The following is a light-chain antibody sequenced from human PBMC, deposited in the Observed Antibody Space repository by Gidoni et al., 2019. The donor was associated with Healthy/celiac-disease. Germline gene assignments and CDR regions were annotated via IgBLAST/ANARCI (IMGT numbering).Light chain of an antibody. V-gene: IGKV1-33*01. CDR2: DAS. J-gene: IGKJ4*01. CDR1: QDISNY. CDR3: QQYDNLPPLT. Sequence: DIQMTQSPSSLSASVGDRVTITCQASQDISNYLNLYQQKPGKAPKLLIYDASNLEKGVPSRFSGSGAVTDFTFTISSLQPEDIATYYCQQYDNLPPLTFGGGTKVEIK.